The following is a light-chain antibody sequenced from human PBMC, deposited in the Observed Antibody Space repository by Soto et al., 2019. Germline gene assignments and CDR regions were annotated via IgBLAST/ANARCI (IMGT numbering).Light chain of an antibody. J-gene: IGLJ1*01. CDR3: SSYAGSNNAV. CDR1: SSDVGGYNY. Sequence: HSVLTQPPSASGSPGQSVTISCTGTSSDVGGYNYVSWYQHHPGKAPKLMLYEVSKRPSGVPDRFSGSKSGNTASLTVSGLQAEDEADYYCSSYAGSNNAVFGTGTKLTVL. V-gene: IGLV2-8*01. CDR2: EVS.